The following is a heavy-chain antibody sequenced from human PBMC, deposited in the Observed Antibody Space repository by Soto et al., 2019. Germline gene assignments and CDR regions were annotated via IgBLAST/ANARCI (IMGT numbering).Heavy chain of an antibody. CDR1: GCSFVDYY. CDR2: ISSNDDTI. Sequence: PGGSLRLSCAASGCSFVDYYISWIRQVPGKGLEWVSYISSNDDTIDYADSVKGRFTISRDKAKNPLFLQMGRLRAEYTAVSWCAREYDSGYHYDLDPWGQGSLVT. D-gene: IGHD3-22*01. CDR3: AREYDSGYHYDLDP. J-gene: IGHJ5*02. V-gene: IGHV3-11*01.